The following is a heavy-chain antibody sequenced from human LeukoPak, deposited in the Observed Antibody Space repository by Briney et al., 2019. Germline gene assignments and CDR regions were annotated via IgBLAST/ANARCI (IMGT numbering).Heavy chain of an antibody. V-gene: IGHV3-74*01. CDR2: INSDGSGT. D-gene: IGHD2/OR15-2a*01. J-gene: IGHJ4*02. Sequence: TGGSLRLPCAASGFTFSSYWMHWVRQAPGKGLVWVSRINSDGSGTRYADSVKGRFTISRDNAKNTLYLQMNTLRAEDTAVYYCARDSGTTDFDYWGQGTLVTVSS. CDR3: ARDSGTTDFDY. CDR1: GFTFSSYW.